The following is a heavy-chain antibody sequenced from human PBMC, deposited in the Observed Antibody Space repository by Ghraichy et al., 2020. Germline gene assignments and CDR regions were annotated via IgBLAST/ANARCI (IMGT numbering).Heavy chain of an antibody. CDR2: IYYSGST. CDR1: GGSISSSSYY. J-gene: IGHJ6*03. D-gene: IGHD3-3*01. V-gene: IGHV4-39*01. CDR3: ARHPALRSLVYYYYYMDV. Sequence: SETLSLTCTVSGGSISSSSYYWGWIRQPPGKGLEWIGSIYYSGSTYYNPSLKSRVTISVDTSKNQFSLKLSSVTAADTAVYYCARHPALRSLVYYYYYMDVWGKGTTVTVSS.